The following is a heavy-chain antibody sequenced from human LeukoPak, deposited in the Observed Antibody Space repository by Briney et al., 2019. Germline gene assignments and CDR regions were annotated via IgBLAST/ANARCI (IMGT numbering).Heavy chain of an antibody. Sequence: SETLSLTCTVSGGSINSYYWSWIRQPPGKGLEWIGYIYYSGSTNYNPSLKSRVTISEDTSKNQFSLKLSSVTAADTAVYYCARDTAVALDYWGQGTLVTVSS. J-gene: IGHJ4*02. V-gene: IGHV4-59*01. CDR3: ARDTAVALDY. D-gene: IGHD6-19*01. CDR2: IYYSGST. CDR1: GGSINSYY.